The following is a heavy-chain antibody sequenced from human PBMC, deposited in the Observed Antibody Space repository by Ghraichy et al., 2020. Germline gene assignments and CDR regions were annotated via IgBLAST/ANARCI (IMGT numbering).Heavy chain of an antibody. CDR3: ARRPGDGKDGKDWFDP. Sequence: GESLNISCKGSGYSFTSYWIGWVRQMPGKGLEWMGIIYPGDSDTRYSPSFQGQVTISADKSISTAYLQWSSLKASDTAMYYCARRPGDGKDGKDWFDPWGQGTLVTVSS. D-gene: IGHD4-17*01. CDR1: GYSFTSYW. V-gene: IGHV5-51*01. J-gene: IGHJ5*02. CDR2: IYPGDSDT.